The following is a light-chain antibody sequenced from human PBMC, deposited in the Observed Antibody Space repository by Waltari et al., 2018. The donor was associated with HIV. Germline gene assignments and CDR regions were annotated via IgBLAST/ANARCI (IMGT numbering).Light chain of an antibody. CDR3: QTWDTGPWV. J-gene: IGLJ3*02. CDR2: VNSAGSH. Sequence: QLILTQSPSASASLGASVKLTCTLSSGHSSYAIAWLQHQPEKGPRYLMKVNSAGSHRKGDGIPDRFSGSSPGPERYLTISSLQSEDEADYYCQTWDTGPWVFGGGTKLTVL. V-gene: IGLV4-69*01. CDR1: SGHSSYA.